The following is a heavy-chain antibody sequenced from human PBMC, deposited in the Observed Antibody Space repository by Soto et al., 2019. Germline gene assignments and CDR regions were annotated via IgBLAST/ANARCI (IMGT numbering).Heavy chain of an antibody. CDR2: VYYSGST. CDR1: DDSIRSYH. Sequence: SETLSLTCTVSDDSIRSYHWTWIGQPPGKELEWIGCVYYSGSTNYNPSLKRRVTISVYTSKNQFSLKLSSVTAADTAVYYCARDRGGRLPDYWGQGTLVTVSS. J-gene: IGHJ4*02. V-gene: IGHV4-59*01. CDR3: ARDRGGRLPDY. D-gene: IGHD3-10*01.